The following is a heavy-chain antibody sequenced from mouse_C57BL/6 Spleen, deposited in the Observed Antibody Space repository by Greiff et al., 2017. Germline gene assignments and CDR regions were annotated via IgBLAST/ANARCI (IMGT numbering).Heavy chain of an antibody. D-gene: IGHD1-1*01. J-gene: IGHJ2*01. CDR3: TAFFYYGSRGNY. CDR1: GFNIKDDY. Sequence: EVQLQQSGAELVRPGASVKLSCTASGFNIKDDYMHWVKQRPELGLEWIGWIDPENGDTEYASKFQGKATITADTSSNTAYLQLSSLTSEDTAVYYCTAFFYYGSRGNYWGQGTTLTVSS. CDR2: IDPENGDT. V-gene: IGHV14-4*01.